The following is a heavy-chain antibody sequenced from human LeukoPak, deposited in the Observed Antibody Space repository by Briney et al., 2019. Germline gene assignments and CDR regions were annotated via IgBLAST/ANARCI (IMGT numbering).Heavy chain of an antibody. D-gene: IGHD2-15*01. CDR1: GYTFTSYG. J-gene: IGHJ4*02. CDR2: ISAYNGNT. Sequence: ASVKVSCKASGYTFTSYGISWVRQAPGQGLEWMGWISAYNGNTNYAQKLQGRVTMTTDTSTSTAYMELRSLRSDDTAVYYCARDKPVPYGVVVAATNDCWGQGTLVTVSS. CDR3: ARDKPVPYGVVVAATNDC. V-gene: IGHV1-18*04.